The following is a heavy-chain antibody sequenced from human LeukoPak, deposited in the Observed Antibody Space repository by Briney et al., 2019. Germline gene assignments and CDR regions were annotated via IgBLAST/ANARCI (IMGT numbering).Heavy chain of an antibody. CDR2: INPNSGGT. Sequence: GASVKVSCKASGYTFTGYYMHWVRQAPGQGLEWMGWINPNSGGTNYAQKFQGWVTMTRDTSISTAYMELSRLRSDDTAVYYCARDRTSCSGGSCYPPDDAFDIWGQGTMVTVSS. CDR1: GYTFTGYY. CDR3: ARDRTSCSGGSCYPPDDAFDI. J-gene: IGHJ3*02. V-gene: IGHV1-2*04. D-gene: IGHD2-15*01.